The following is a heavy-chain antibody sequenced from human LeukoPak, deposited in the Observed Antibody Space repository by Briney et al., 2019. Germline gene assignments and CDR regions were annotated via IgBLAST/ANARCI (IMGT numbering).Heavy chain of an antibody. D-gene: IGHD3-9*01. CDR3: ARDSGVLRYFDWEGAGY. Sequence: ASVKVSCKASGYTFTSYGISWVRQAPGQGLEWMGWISAYNGNTNYAQKLQGRVTMTTDTSTSTAYMELRSLRSDDTAVYYCARDSGVLRYFDWEGAGYWGQGTLVTVSS. CDR2: ISAYNGNT. V-gene: IGHV1-18*01. CDR1: GYTFTSYG. J-gene: IGHJ4*02.